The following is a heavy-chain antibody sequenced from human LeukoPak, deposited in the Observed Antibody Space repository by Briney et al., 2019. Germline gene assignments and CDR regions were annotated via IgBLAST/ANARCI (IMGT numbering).Heavy chain of an antibody. CDR2: ISGSGGST. CDR3: AKAGGYYDFWSGYYYFDY. Sequence: ETLSLTCTVSGGSISSYYWSWVRQAPGKGLEWVSAISGSGGSTYYADSVKGRFTISRDNSKNTLYLQMNSLRAEDTAVYYCAKAGGYYDFWSGYYYFDYWGQGTLVTVSS. V-gene: IGHV3-23*01. J-gene: IGHJ4*02. CDR1: GGSISSYY. D-gene: IGHD3-3*01.